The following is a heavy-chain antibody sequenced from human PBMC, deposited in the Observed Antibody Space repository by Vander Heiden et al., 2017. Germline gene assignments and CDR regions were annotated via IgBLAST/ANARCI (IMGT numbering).Heavy chain of an antibody. V-gene: IGHV1-2*02. Sequence: QVQLVQSGAEGKKHGSSVKVPCTASGYTFPGYYMHWVRQAPGHGLDWMGWINPNSGGTNYAQKFQGRVTMTRDTSIGTAYMELSRLRSDDTAVYYCARQDRMDTAVVLGFDYWGQGTLVTVSS. D-gene: IGHD5-18*01. CDR2: INPNSGGT. CDR1: GYTFPGYY. J-gene: IGHJ4*02. CDR3: ARQDRMDTAVVLGFDY.